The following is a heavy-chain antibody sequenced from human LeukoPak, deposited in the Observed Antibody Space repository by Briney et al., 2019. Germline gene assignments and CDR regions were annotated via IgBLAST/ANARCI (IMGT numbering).Heavy chain of an antibody. J-gene: IGHJ4*02. D-gene: IGHD3-9*01. CDR2: VSAYNGNT. V-gene: IGHV1-18*01. Sequence: ASVKVSCKASGYTFTSYGISWVRQAPGQGLEWMGWVSAYNGNTNYAQKLQGRVTMTTDTSTSTAYMELRSLRSDDTAVYYCARDHDYDILTGYYTDYRGQGTLVTVSS. CDR1: GYTFTSYG. CDR3: ARDHDYDILTGYYTDY.